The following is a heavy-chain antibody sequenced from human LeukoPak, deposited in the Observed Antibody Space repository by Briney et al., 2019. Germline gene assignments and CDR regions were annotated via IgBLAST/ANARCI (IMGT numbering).Heavy chain of an antibody. V-gene: IGHV1-69*13. Sequence: GASVKVSCKASGYTFTSYAISWVRQAPGQGLEWMGGIIPIFGTANYAQKFQGRVTITADESTSTAYMELSSLRSEDTAVYYCARDERSPRRIVVVPAAARGYYGMDVWGQGTTVTVSS. J-gene: IGHJ6*02. CDR3: ARDERSPRRIVVVPAAARGYYGMDV. CDR2: IIPIFGTA. D-gene: IGHD2-2*01. CDR1: GYTFTSYA.